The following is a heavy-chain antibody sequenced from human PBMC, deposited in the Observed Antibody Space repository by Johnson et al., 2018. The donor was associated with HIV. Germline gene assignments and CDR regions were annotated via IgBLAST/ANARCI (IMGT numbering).Heavy chain of an antibody. Sequence: QVQLVESGGGVVQPGGSLRLSCAASGFTFSSYGMHWVRQAPGKGLEWVAFIRYDGSTKYYADSVKGRFTISRDNSKNTLYLHMNSLRAEDTAVYYCAQPWVSASVGAFDIWGQGTRVTVSS. V-gene: IGHV3-30*02. D-gene: IGHD6-13*01. CDR2: IRYDGSTK. J-gene: IGHJ3*02. CDR1: GFTFSSYG. CDR3: AQPWVSASVGAFDI.